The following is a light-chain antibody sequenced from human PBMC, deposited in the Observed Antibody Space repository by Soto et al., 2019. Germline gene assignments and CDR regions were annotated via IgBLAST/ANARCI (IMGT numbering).Light chain of an antibody. CDR2: GES. V-gene: IGKV3D-15*02. J-gene: IGKJ1*01. CDR1: QSVISN. CDR3: QQYGSLSWT. Sequence: EILMMQSRATRSVSPGERATLSCMASQSVISNFAGYHQKPGHAPSLLINGESTRAAGIPARLSGSGSWTDFTLTISRLEAEDVVVYYCQQYGSLSWTFGQGTKLDIK.